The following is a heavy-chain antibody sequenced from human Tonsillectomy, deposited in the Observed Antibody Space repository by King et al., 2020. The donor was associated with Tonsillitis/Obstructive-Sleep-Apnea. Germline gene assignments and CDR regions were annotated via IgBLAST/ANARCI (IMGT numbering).Heavy chain of an antibody. Sequence: VQLVESGGGLVQPGGSLRLSCAASGFTFSSYAMSWVRQAPGKGLEWVSAISGSGGSTYYADSVKGRFTISRDNSKNTLYLQMNSLRAEDTAVYYCAKWIPGYDSSGYYYVNSFDYWGQGTLVTVSS. CDR1: GFTFSSYA. CDR2: ISGSGGST. V-gene: IGHV3-23*04. D-gene: IGHD3-22*01. CDR3: AKWIPGYDSSGYYYVNSFDY. J-gene: IGHJ4*02.